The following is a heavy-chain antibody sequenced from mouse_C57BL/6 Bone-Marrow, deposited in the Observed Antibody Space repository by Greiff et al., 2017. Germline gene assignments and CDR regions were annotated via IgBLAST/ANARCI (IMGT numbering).Heavy chain of an antibody. V-gene: IGHV1-55*01. CDR1: GYTFTSYW. CDR2: IYPGSGST. D-gene: IGHD2-5*01. J-gene: IGHJ4*01. Sequence: QVQLQQPGAELVKPGASVKMSCKASGYTFTSYWITWVKQRPGQGLEWIGDIYPGSGSTNYNEKFKSKATLTVDTSSSTAYMQLSSLTSEDSAVYYCASGNYYSNYECAMDYWGQGTSVTVSS. CDR3: ASGNYYSNYECAMDY.